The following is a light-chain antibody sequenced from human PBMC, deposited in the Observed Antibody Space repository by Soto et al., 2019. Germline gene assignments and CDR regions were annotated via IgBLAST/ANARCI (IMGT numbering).Light chain of an antibody. CDR3: QKYDTAPQT. CDR1: QGIIDY. Sequence: DIQMTQSPSSLYAYVGDTVTITCRASQGIIDYLAWYQQRPGKVPKLLIYAASTLQTGVPSRFSGSGAGTDFTLTISSLQPEDVATYYCQKYDTAPQTFGQGTRVEI. V-gene: IGKV1-27*01. CDR2: AAS. J-gene: IGKJ1*01.